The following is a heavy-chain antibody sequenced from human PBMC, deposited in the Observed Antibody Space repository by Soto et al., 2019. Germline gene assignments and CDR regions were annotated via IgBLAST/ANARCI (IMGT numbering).Heavy chain of an antibody. D-gene: IGHD5-18*01. J-gene: IGHJ6*02. Sequence: SETLSLTCTVSGASISSYYWSWIRQPPGKGLEWIGYIYYSGSTNYNPSLKSRVTISVDTSKNQFSLKLSSVTAADTAVYYCARDSGYSYGLYYYYGMDVWGQGTTVTVSS. CDR2: IYYSGST. CDR1: GASISSYY. V-gene: IGHV4-59*01. CDR3: ARDSGYSYGLYYYYGMDV.